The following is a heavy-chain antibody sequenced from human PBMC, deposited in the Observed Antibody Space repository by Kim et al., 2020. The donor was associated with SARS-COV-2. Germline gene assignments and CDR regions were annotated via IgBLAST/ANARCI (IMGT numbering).Heavy chain of an antibody. D-gene: IGHD3-3*01. CDR1: GFTFSDYY. CDR2: ISSSSYT. V-gene: IGHV3-11*03. J-gene: IGHJ6*02. Sequence: GGSLRLSCAASGFTFSDYYMSWIRQAPGKGLEWVSYISSSSYTNYADSVKGRFTISRDNAKNSLYLQMNSLRAEDTAVYYCARPGNDFWSGYYGMDVWGQGTTVTVSS. CDR3: ARPGNDFWSGYYGMDV.